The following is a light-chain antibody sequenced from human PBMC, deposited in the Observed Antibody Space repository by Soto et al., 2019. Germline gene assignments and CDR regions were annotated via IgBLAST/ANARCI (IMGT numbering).Light chain of an antibody. CDR3: SSYAGSGTYVV. J-gene: IGLJ2*01. V-gene: IGLV2-8*01. CDR2: EVT. CDR1: NRDVGAYDY. Sequence: QSALTQPPSASGSPGQSVTISCTGTNRDVGAYDYVSWYQQHPGKAPKLIIYEVTKRPSGVPNRFSGSKSGNTASLTVSGLQAEDEGDYHCSSYAGSGTYVVFGGGTKLTVL.